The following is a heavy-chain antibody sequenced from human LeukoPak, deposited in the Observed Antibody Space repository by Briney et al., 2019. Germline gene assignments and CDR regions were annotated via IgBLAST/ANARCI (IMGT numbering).Heavy chain of an antibody. Sequence: PGGSLRLSCAASGFTFSSYAMSWVRQAPGKGLEWVSAISGSGGSTYYADSVKGRSTISRDNSKNTLYLQMNSLRAEDTAVYYCAKGHSGSYNFDYWGQGTLVTVSS. V-gene: IGHV3-23*01. CDR1: GFTFSSYA. CDR3: AKGHSGSYNFDY. D-gene: IGHD1-26*01. CDR2: ISGSGGST. J-gene: IGHJ4*02.